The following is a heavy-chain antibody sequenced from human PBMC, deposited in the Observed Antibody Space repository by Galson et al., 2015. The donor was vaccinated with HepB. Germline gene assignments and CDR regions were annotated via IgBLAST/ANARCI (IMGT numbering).Heavy chain of an antibody. D-gene: IGHD2-2*01. V-gene: IGHV3-53*04. CDR2: IYSGGST. J-gene: IGHJ6*02. CDR3: AGVDCSSTSCYRRGYYYYGMDV. Sequence: SLRLSCAASGFAVSSNYMSWVRQAPGKGLEWVSVIYSGGSTYYADSVKGRFTISRHNSKNTLYLQMNSLRAEDTAVYYCAGVDCSSTSCYRRGYYYYGMDVWGQGTTVTVSS. CDR1: GFAVSSNY.